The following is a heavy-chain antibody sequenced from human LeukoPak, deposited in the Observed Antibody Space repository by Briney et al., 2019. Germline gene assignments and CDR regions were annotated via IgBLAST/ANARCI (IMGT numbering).Heavy chain of an antibody. CDR3: ARVNRGDAFDI. J-gene: IGHJ3*02. CDR2: IWYDGRNK. Sequence: PGGSLRLSCAASGVTFRRYGMHWVPQAPGKGLEWVAVIWYDGRNKLYADSLKGRFTISRDNSKNTLYLQMNSLRAEDTAVYYCARVNRGDAFDIWGRGTLVTVSS. CDR1: GVTFRRYG. V-gene: IGHV3-33*01. D-gene: IGHD3-16*02.